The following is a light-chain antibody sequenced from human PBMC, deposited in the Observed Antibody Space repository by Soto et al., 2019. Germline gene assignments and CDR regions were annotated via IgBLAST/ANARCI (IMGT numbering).Light chain of an antibody. J-gene: IGLJ3*02. CDR1: SNDVGAYDY. CDR3: SSYTHSSTLGV. CDR2: EVR. Sequence: QLVLTQPASVSGSPGQSITISCSGTSNDVGAYDYVSWYQQYPGKAPKLLIYEVRNRPSGVSNRFSGSKSGNTASLTISGLLAEDEADYYCSSYTHSSTLGVFGGGTKVTVL. V-gene: IGLV2-14*01.